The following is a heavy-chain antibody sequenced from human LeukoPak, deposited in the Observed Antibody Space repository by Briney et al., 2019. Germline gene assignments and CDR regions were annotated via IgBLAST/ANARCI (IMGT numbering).Heavy chain of an antibody. D-gene: IGHD3-16*02. CDR1: GFTFNAYT. CDR3: ANAESGSYHFDN. J-gene: IGHJ4*02. Sequence: PGGSLRLSCVASGFTFNAYTMNWVRQAPGKGLDWLSYITSTSRSTNYADSVRGRFTISRDNAKNTLYLQMNTLRAEDTAVFYCANAESGSYHFDNWGQGTLVTVSS. CDR2: ITSTSRST. V-gene: IGHV3-48*01.